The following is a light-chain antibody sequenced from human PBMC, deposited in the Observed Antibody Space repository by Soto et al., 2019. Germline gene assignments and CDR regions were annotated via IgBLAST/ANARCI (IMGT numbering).Light chain of an antibody. J-gene: IGKJ4*01. CDR1: QSLSHSY. Sequence: EIMMTQSPATLSVSPGERATLSCRASQSLSHSYLAWYQQKPGQPPRLLIYGASPRATGIPARFSGSGSGTEFTLTISSLQSEDFAVYYCQQYNAWPLTVGGGTKVEI. CDR3: QQYNAWPLT. V-gene: IGKV3-15*01. CDR2: GAS.